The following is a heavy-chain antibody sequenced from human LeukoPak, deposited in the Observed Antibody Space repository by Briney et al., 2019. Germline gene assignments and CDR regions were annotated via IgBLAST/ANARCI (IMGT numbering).Heavy chain of an antibody. CDR1: GGSFSGYY. J-gene: IGHJ6*03. V-gene: IGHV4-34*01. D-gene: IGHD3-22*01. Sequence: SETLSLTCAVYGGSFSGYYWSWIRQPPGKGLEWIGEINHSGSTNYNPSLKSRATISVDTSKNQFSLKLTSVTAADTAVYYCTRAASSGPLFTYHMDVWGKGTTVTVSS. CDR3: TRAASSGPLFTYHMDV. CDR2: INHSGST.